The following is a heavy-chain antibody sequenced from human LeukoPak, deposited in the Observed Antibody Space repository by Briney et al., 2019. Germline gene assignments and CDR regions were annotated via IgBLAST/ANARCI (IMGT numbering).Heavy chain of an antibody. CDR2: INAGNGNT. D-gene: IGHD5-12*01. CDR1: GYTFTSYA. J-gene: IGHJ4*02. Sequence: ASVKVSCKASGYTFTSYAMHWVRQAPGQRLEWMGWINAGNGNTKYSQKFQGRVTMTTDTSTSTAYMELRSLRSDDTAVYYCARKLGGYDHYFDYWGQGTLVTVSS. CDR3: ARKLGGYDHYFDY. V-gene: IGHV1-3*01.